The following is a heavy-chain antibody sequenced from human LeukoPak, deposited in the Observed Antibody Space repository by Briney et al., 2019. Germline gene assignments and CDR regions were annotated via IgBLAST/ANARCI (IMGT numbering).Heavy chain of an antibody. J-gene: IGHJ4*01. V-gene: IGHV4-31*03. CDR2: IYYSGST. CDR3: ARGRDGYRAAHFDY. Sequence: SQTLSLTCTVSGGSISSGDYYWSWIRQHPGKGLEWIGYIYYSGSTYYNPSLKSRVTISVDTSKNQFSLKLSSVTAADTAVYYCARGRDGYRAAHFDYWGHGTLVTVSS. D-gene: IGHD5-24*01. CDR1: GGSISSGDYY.